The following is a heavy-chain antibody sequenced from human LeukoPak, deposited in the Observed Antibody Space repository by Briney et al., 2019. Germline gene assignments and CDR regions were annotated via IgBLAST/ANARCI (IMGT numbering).Heavy chain of an antibody. CDR3: ARVLRYFDWLSQSNWFDP. Sequence: ASVKVSCKASGYTFTSYGISWVRQTPGQGLEWMGWISAYNGNTNYAQKLQGRVTMTTDTSTSTAYMELRSLRSDDTAVYYCARVLRYFDWLSQSNWFDPWGQGTLVTVSS. CDR1: GYTFTSYG. V-gene: IGHV1-18*01. CDR2: ISAYNGNT. J-gene: IGHJ5*02. D-gene: IGHD3-9*01.